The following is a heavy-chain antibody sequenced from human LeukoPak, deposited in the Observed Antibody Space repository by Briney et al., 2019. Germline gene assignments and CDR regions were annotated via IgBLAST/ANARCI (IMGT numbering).Heavy chain of an antibody. CDR1: GYTFTGYY. CDR3: ARAGYSSSSGQGDY. CDR2: INPNSGGT. Sequence: ASVKVSCKAPGYTFTGYYMHWVRQAPGQGLEWMGWINPNSGGTNYAQKFQGRVTMTRDTSISTAYMELSRLRSDDTAVYYCARAGYSSSSGQGDYWGQGTPVTVSS. D-gene: IGHD6-6*01. J-gene: IGHJ4*02. V-gene: IGHV1-2*02.